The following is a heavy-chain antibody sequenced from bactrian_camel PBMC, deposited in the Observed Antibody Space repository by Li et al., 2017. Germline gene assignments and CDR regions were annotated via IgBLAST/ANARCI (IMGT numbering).Heavy chain of an antibody. CDR3: SLVVAGAM. CDR1: GFTFNHYA. D-gene: IGHD8*01. J-gene: IGHJ4*01. V-gene: IGHV3S42*01. CDR2: IAYDGWVS. Sequence: VQLVESGGDLVQPGGSLRLSCAASGFTFNHYAMSWVRQAPGKGLEWIAQIAYDGWVSRYNDPAKGRFTISRDDANNILYLQMNSLKSEDTAMYYCSLVVAGAMWGQGTQVTVS.